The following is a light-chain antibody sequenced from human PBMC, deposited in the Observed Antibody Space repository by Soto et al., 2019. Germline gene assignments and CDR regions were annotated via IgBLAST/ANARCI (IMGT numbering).Light chain of an antibody. CDR2: DVT. CDR1: SSDVCRYDY. V-gene: IGLV2-11*01. CDR3: CSFAGSYAYV. Sequence: QSVLTQPRSVSASPGQPVTISCTGTSSDVCRYDYVSWYQQHPGKAPKLIVYDVTERPSGVPARFSASKSGNTASLTISGLNAEDEADYSCCSFAGSYAYVFGTGTKVTVL. J-gene: IGLJ1*01.